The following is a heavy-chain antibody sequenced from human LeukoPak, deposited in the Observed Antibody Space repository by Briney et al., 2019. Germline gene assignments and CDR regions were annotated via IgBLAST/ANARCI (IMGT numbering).Heavy chain of an antibody. CDR1: GGSISSYY. CDR3: ARAGSEGSGRRFVVFGWFDP. D-gene: IGHD3-10*01. CDR2: IYTSGST. V-gene: IGHV4-4*07. J-gene: IGHJ5*02. Sequence: SETLSLTCTVSGGSISSYYWSWIRQPAGKGLEWIGRIYTSGSTNYNPSLKSRVTMSVDTSKNQFSLKLSSVTAVDTAVYYCARAGSEGSGRRFVVFGWFDPWGQGTLVTVSS.